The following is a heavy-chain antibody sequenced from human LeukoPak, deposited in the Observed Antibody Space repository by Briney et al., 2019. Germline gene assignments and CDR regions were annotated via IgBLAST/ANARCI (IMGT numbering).Heavy chain of an antibody. Sequence: GGSLRLSCAASGFTFSSYAMHWVSQAPGKGLEYVSAISSNGGRTYYANSVKGRFTISRDNSKNTLYLQMGSLRAEDMAVYYCAREGGYCSSTSCRQFDYWGQGTLVTVSS. V-gene: IGHV3-64*01. CDR1: GFTFSSYA. D-gene: IGHD2-2*01. CDR3: AREGGYCSSTSCRQFDY. J-gene: IGHJ4*02. CDR2: ISSNGGRT.